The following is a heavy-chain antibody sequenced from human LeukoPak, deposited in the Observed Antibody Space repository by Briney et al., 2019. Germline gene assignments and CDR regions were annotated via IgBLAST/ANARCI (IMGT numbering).Heavy chain of an antibody. CDR2: ISASGGDT. CDR3: AKDVRRCNGACT. D-gene: IGHD2-8*01. V-gene: IGHV3-23*01. J-gene: IGHJ5*02. Sequence: HAGGSLRLSCAASGFIFSSYSFSWVRQAPRKGLEWVSGISASGGDTFYADSVKGRFTISRDNSKNTLSLQMNSLRVEDTAIYYCAKDVRRCNGACTWGQGTLVTVSS. CDR1: GFIFSSYS.